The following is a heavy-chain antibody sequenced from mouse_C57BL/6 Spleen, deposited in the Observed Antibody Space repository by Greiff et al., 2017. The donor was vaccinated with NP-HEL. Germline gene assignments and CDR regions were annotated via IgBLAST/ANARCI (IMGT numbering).Heavy chain of an antibody. CDR3: TATYDYDGYYAMDY. D-gene: IGHD2-4*01. CDR1: GFTFSNYW. Sequence: EVQLVESGGGLVQPGGSMKLSCVASGFTFSNYWMNWVRQSPEKGLEWVAQIRLKSDNYATHYAESVKGRFTISRDDSKSSVYLQMNNLRAEDTGIYYCTATYDYDGYYAMDYWGQGTSVTVSS. J-gene: IGHJ4*01. V-gene: IGHV6-3*01. CDR2: IRLKSDNYAT.